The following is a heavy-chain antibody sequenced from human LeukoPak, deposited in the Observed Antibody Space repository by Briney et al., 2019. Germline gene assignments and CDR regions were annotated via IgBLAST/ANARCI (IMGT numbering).Heavy chain of an antibody. V-gene: IGHV3-23*01. D-gene: IGHD1-1*01. J-gene: IGHJ1*01. CDR3: AKREVQKYFQH. Sequence: GGSLRLSCVASGFTFTDYAMSWVRQAPGKGPEWVSGISGSGGSTFYADSVKGRFTIPRDNSKNTLCLQMTSLRAEDTAVYYCAKREVQKYFQHWGQGTLVTVSS. CDR2: ISGSGGST. CDR1: GFTFTDYA.